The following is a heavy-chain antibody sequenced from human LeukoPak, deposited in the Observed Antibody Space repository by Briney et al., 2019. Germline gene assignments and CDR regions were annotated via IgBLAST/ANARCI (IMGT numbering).Heavy chain of an antibody. CDR1: GGSISSYY. J-gene: IGHJ5*02. CDR2: IYYSGST. V-gene: IGHV4-59*01. Sequence: SETLSLTCTVSGGSISSYYWSWIRQPPGKGLEWVGYIYYSGSTNYNPSLKSRVTISVDTSKNQFSLKLSSVTAADTAVYYCAREPSGGWFDPWGQGTLVTVSS. D-gene: IGHD4-23*01. CDR3: AREPSGGWFDP.